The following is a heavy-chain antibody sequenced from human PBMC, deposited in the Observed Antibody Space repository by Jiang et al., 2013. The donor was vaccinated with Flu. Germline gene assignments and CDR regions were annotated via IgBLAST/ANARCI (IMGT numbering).Heavy chain of an antibody. CDR3: ARDGGSSGRHWGY. CDR2: IYSSGST. Sequence: GLVKPSETLSLTCTVSGGSISNYYWSWIRQPAGKGLEWIGRIYSSGSTDFNPSLKSRVTMSVDTSKNQFSLKLSSVTAADTAVYYCARDGGSSGRHWGYWGQGILVTVSS. J-gene: IGHJ4*02. CDR1: GGSISNYY. D-gene: IGHD6-19*01. V-gene: IGHV4-4*07.